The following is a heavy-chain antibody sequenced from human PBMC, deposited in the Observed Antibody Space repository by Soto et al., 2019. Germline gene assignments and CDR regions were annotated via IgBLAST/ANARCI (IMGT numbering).Heavy chain of an antibody. J-gene: IGHJ3*02. Sequence: PGGSLRLSCGASGFTFSSYSMNWVRQAPGKGLEWVSSIGSSSSSIYYADSVKGRFTISRDNAKNSLYLQMNSLRVEDTAVYYCAREGFDESSEAFDIWGQGTMVTVSS. CDR3: AREGFDESSEAFDI. CDR1: GFTFSSYS. CDR2: IGSSSSSI. V-gene: IGHV3-21*01.